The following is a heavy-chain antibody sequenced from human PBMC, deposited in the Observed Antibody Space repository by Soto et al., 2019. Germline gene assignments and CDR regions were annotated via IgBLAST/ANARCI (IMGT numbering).Heavy chain of an antibody. J-gene: IGHJ4*02. Sequence: QVQLVESGGGVVQPGRSLRLSCAASGFTFSSYGMHWVRQTPGKGLEWVAVIWYDGSNKYYADSVKGRFTISRDNSKNTGYLEMNSPRAEDTAVYYCAKRGASGGIDYWGQGTLVTVSS. V-gene: IGHV3-33*03. CDR1: GFTFSSYG. D-gene: IGHD3-10*01. CDR3: AKRGASGGIDY. CDR2: IWYDGSNK.